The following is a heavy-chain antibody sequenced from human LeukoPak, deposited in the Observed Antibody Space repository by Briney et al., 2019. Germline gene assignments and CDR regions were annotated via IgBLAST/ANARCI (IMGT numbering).Heavy chain of an antibody. CDR2: ISWNSGSI. CDR3: ARESPSQYGDYGDY. V-gene: IGHV3-9*01. Sequence: PGRSLRLSCAASGFTFDDYAMHWVRQAPGKGLEWVSGISWNSGSIGYADSVKGRFTISRDNAKNSLYLQMNSLRAEDTAVYYCARESPSQYGDYGDYWGQGTLVTVSS. CDR1: GFTFDDYA. J-gene: IGHJ4*02. D-gene: IGHD4-17*01.